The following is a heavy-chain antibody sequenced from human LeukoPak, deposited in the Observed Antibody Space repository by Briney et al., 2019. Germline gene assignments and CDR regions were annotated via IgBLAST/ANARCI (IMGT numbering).Heavy chain of an antibody. Sequence: GASVKVSCKASGYTFSDYYMHWVRQAPGQGLEWMGWINPNNGNTNYAQNFRDTVTMTTDTSTNTAYMELRSLRSDDTAIYYCARLLLGSQSRGFEYWGQGTLVTVSS. CDR1: GYTFSDYY. CDR3: ARLLLGSQSRGFEY. V-gene: IGHV1-18*04. D-gene: IGHD3-10*01. CDR2: INPNNGNT. J-gene: IGHJ4*02.